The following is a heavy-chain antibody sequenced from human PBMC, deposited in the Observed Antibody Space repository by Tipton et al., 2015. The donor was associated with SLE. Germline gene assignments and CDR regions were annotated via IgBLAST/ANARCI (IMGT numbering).Heavy chain of an antibody. J-gene: IGHJ4*02. Sequence: SLRLSCAASGFTFSSYWMSWVRQAPGKGLEWVANINQDESEKYYVDSVKGRFTISRNNAKNSLYLQMNSLRAEDTAMYCCASPSVGAAIYYWGQGTLVTVSS. CDR2: INQDESEK. CDR1: GFTFSSYW. V-gene: IGHV3-7*01. D-gene: IGHD5-18*01. CDR3: ASPSVGAAIYY.